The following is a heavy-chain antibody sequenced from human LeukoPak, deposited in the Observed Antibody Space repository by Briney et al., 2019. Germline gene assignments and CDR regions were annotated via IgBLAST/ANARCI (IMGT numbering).Heavy chain of an antibody. V-gene: IGHV4-59*08. Sequence: SETLSIACTVSGGCISSYYWSWSRQPPGKGLEWIGYIYYSGSTNYSPCLKSRVTISVDTSKNQFSLKLSSVTAADTAVYYCARQLYYDILTGYFDYWGQGTLVTVSS. CDR2: IYYSGST. CDR3: ARQLYYDILTGYFDY. CDR1: GGCISSYY. D-gene: IGHD3-9*01. J-gene: IGHJ4*02.